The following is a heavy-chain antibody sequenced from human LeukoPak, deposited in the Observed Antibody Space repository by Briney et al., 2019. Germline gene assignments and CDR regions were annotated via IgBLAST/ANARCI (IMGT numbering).Heavy chain of an antibody. CDR1: GFTFDDYG. J-gene: IGHJ3*02. Sequence: GGSLRLSCAASGFTFDDYGMSWVRHAPGKGLEWVAIIKQDESEKYYVDSVKGRFTISRDNAKNSLYLQMNSQRAEDTAVYYCARDHEIWGQGTMVTVSS. V-gene: IGHV3-7*01. CDR2: IKQDESEK. CDR3: ARDHEI.